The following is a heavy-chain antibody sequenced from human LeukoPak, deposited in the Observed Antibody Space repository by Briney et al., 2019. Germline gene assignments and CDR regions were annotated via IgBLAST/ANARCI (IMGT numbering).Heavy chain of an antibody. CDR1: GFTFSSYS. J-gene: IGHJ6*03. V-gene: IGHV3-21*01. D-gene: IGHD2-2*01. CDR2: ISSSSSYI. CDR3: ARDAYCSSTSCYLDV. Sequence: GGSLRLSCAASGFTFSSYSMNWVRQAPGKGLEWVSSISSSSSYIYYADSVKGRPTISRDKSKNTVSLQMNSLRAEDTAVYYCARDAYCSSTSCYLDVWGKGTTVTVSS.